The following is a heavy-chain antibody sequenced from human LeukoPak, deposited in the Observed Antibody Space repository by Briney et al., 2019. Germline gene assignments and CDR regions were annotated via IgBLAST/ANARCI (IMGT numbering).Heavy chain of an antibody. Sequence: GGSLRLSCAASGFTFSSYGMSWVRQAPGKGLEWVSAISGSGGSTYYADSVKGRFTISRDNSKNTLYLQMNSLRAEDTAVYYCARDGVRPYDFWSGYYTWFNWFDPWGQGTLVTVSS. CDR3: ARDGVRPYDFWSGYYTWFNWFDP. CDR1: GFTFSSYG. CDR2: ISGSGGST. J-gene: IGHJ5*02. D-gene: IGHD3-3*01. V-gene: IGHV3-23*01.